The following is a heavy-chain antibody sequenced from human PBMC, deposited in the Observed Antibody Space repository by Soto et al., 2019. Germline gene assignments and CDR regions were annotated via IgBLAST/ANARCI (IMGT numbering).Heavy chain of an antibody. CDR3: ARGPHVSSSWDGRSDVRYFDY. CDR2: INHSGST. J-gene: IGHJ4*02. CDR1: GGSFSGYY. D-gene: IGHD6-13*01. Sequence: QVQLQQWGAGLLKPSETLSLTCAVYGGSFSGYYWSWIRQPPGKGLEWMGEINHSGSTNYNPSLKTRVTISVDRSKNQFSLKLSSVTAADTAVYFCARGPHVSSSWDGRSDVRYFDYWGQGTLVTVSS. V-gene: IGHV4-34*01.